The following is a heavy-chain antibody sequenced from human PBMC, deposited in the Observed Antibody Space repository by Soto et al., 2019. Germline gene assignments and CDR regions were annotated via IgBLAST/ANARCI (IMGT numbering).Heavy chain of an antibody. CDR3: ERARKSAYITGGVDS. D-gene: IGHD5-18*01. CDR2: SSYHVIT. CDR1: GASVSDYY. Sequence: QVQLQESGPGLVKPSETLSLTCTVSGASVSDYYWSWIRQSPEKGLQYIAYSSYHVITNLNPAPDMRINIAIDTYRNQFSLTVTSLTAADTAMYYCERARKSAYITGGVDSWGQGAQVTVSS. J-gene: IGHJ4*02. V-gene: IGHV4-59*02.